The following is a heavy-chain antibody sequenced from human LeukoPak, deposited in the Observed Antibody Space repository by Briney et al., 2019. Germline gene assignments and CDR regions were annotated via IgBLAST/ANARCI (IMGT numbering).Heavy chain of an antibody. D-gene: IGHD4-17*01. CDR3: ARGTTTVTTPKLTWFDP. CDR2: IIPIFGTA. Sequence: SVKVSCKASGGTFSSYAISWVRQAPGQGLEWMGGIIPIFGTANYAQKFQGRVTITADESTSTAYMELSSLRSEDTAVYYCARGTTTVTTPKLTWFDPWGQGTLVTVSS. CDR1: GGTFSSYA. V-gene: IGHV1-69*01. J-gene: IGHJ5*02.